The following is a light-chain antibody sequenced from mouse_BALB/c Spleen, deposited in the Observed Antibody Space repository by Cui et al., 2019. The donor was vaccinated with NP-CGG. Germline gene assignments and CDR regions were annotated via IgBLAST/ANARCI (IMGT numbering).Light chain of an antibody. V-gene: IGLV1*01. Sequence: QAVVTQEYALTTSPGETVTLTCRSSTGAVTASNYANWVQEKPDHLFTGLINGTNNRAPGVPARFSGSLIGDKAALTITGTQTDDEAIYFCALWYSNHWVFGGGTKLTVL. J-gene: IGLJ1*01. CDR1: TGAVTASNY. CDR3: ALWYSNHWV. CDR2: GTN.